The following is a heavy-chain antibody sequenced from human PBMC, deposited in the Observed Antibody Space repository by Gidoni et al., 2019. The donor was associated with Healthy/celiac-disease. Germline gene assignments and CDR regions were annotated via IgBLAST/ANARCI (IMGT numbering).Heavy chain of an antibody. V-gene: IGHV3-30-3*01. CDR2: ISYDGSNK. CDR3: ARDETAMVNAPNFDY. J-gene: IGHJ4*02. D-gene: IGHD5-18*01. Sequence: GVTFSSYAMHWVRQAPGKGLEWVAVISYDGSNKYYADSVKGRFTISRDNSKNTLYLQMNSLRAEDTAVYYCARDETAMVNAPNFDYWGQGTLVTVSS. CDR1: GVTFSSYA.